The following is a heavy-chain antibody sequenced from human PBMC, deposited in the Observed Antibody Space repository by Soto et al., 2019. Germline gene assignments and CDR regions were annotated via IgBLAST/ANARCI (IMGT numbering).Heavy chain of an antibody. CDR2: ISSSSSYI. CDR3: ARDAGGMDV. CDR1: GFTFSSYS. J-gene: IGHJ6*02. V-gene: IGHV3-21*01. Sequence: EVQLVESGGGLVKPGGSLRLSCAASGFTFSSYSMNWVRQAPGKGLEWVSSISSSSSYIYYADSVTGRYTISRDNAKNSLYLQMNSLSAEDTAVYYCARDAGGMDVWGQGTTVTVSS.